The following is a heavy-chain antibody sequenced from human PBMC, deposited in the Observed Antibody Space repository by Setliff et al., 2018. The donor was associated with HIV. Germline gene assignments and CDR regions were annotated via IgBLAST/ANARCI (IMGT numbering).Heavy chain of an antibody. CDR3: ARDNMALIGDYDY. CDR1: GGSISSSSYY. D-gene: IGHD5-12*01. CDR2: IYYSGTT. V-gene: IGHV4-39*07. Sequence: SETLSLTCTVSGGSISSSSYYWGWIRQPPGKGLEWIGSIYYSGTTKYNPSLKSRVTISVDTSKNQFSLKLNSMTAADTAVYYCARDNMALIGDYDYWGQGTLVTVPQ. J-gene: IGHJ4*02.